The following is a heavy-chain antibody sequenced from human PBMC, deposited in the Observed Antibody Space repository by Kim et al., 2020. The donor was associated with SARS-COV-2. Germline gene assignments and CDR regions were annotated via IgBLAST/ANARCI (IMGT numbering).Heavy chain of an antibody. CDR3: GRGSSYGMDV. D-gene: IGHD1-26*01. Sequence: TMCADSVKARFTISRDDAKNTLFLQMNSLRTEDTAVYYCGRGSSYGMDVWGQGTTVTVSS. J-gene: IGHJ6*02. CDR2: T. V-gene: IGHV3-74*03.